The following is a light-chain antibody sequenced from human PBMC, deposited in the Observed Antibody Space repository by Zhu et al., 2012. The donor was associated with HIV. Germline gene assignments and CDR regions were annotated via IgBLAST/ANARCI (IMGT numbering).Light chain of an antibody. Sequence: DVQMTQSPSTLSASVGDRVTITCRASQSIGMWLAWYQQKAGKAPNLLIYKTSTLESGVPSRFIGRGSGTEFTLTIDSLQPDDLATYYCQQYHSDSKTFGQGTKVEIK. V-gene: IGKV1-5*03. CDR3: QQYHSDSKT. CDR2: KTS. J-gene: IGKJ1*01. CDR1: QSIGMW.